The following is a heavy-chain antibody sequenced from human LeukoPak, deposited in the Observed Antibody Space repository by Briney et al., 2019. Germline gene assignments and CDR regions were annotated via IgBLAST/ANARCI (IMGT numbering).Heavy chain of an antibody. CDR3: ARDRVDGSVRAFDP. D-gene: IGHD3-10*01. Sequence: PGGSLRLSCAASGFTVSSNYMSWVRQAPGKGLEWVSVIYSGGSTYYADSVKGRFTISRDNSKNTLYLQMNSLRAEDTAVYYCARDRVDGSVRAFDPWGQGTLVTVSS. V-gene: IGHV3-66*02. CDR1: GFTVSSNY. CDR2: IYSGGST. J-gene: IGHJ5*02.